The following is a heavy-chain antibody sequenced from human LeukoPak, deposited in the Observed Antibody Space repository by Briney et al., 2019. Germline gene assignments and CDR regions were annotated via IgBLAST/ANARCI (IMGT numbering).Heavy chain of an antibody. D-gene: IGHD3-3*01. CDR1: GFTFSIYG. Sequence: PGRSLRLSCAASGFTFSIYGMHWVRQAPGKGLEWVALISYDGSNKFYADSVKGRFTIPRDNSKNTLYLQMNSLRGEDTAVYYCAKDLGVQWRLPYYSDYWGQGTLVTVSS. CDR3: AKDLGVQWRLPYYSDY. J-gene: IGHJ4*02. V-gene: IGHV3-30*18. CDR2: ISYDGSNK.